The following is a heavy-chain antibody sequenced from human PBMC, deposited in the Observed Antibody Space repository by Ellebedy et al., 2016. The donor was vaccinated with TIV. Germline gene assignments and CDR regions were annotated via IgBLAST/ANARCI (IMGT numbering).Heavy chain of an antibody. J-gene: IGHJ4*02. V-gene: IGHV4-39*07. CDR1: GGSISSSSYY. CDR2: IYYSGST. D-gene: IGHD1-26*01. Sequence: SETLSLTCTVSGGSISSSSYYWGWIRQPPGKGLEWIGSIYYSGSTYYNPSLKSRVTLSVDTSKNQFSLKLTSVTAADTAVYYCARVPVGATYFDSWGQGTLVTVSS. CDR3: ARVPVGATYFDS.